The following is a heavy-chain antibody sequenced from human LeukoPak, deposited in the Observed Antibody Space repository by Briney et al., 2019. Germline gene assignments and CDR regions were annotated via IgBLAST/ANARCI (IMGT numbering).Heavy chain of an antibody. CDR3: ARGRGYCSGGSCRYYYYYYMDV. J-gene: IGHJ6*03. CDR2: INHSGST. V-gene: IGHV4-34*01. D-gene: IGHD2-15*01. Sequence: SETLSLTCAVYGGSFSGYYWSWIRQPPGKGLEWIGEINHSGSTNYNLSLKSRVTISVDTSKNQFSLKLSSVTAADTAVYYCARGRGYCSGGSCRYYYYYYMDVWGKGTTVTVSS. CDR1: GGSFSGYY.